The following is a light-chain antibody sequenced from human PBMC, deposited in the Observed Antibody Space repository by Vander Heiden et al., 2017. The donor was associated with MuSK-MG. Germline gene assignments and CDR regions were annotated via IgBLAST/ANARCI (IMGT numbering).Light chain of an antibody. CDR3: AAWDDSLNGYV. Sequence: QSLLTQPPSASGTPGPRVTISCSGSSSNIGRNTVNWYQQLPGTAPKLLIYSNNQRPSGAPDRFSGSKSGTSASLAISGLQSEDEADYYCAAWDDSLNGYVFGTGTKVTVL. V-gene: IGLV1-44*01. CDR2: SNN. J-gene: IGLJ1*01. CDR1: SSNIGRNT.